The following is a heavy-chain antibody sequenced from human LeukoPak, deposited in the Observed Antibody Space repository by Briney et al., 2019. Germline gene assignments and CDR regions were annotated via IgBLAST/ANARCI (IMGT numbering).Heavy chain of an antibody. V-gene: IGHV4-34*01. D-gene: IGHD5-18*01. Sequence: PSETLSLTCAVYGGSFSDYSWNWIRQPPGKGLEWVGEINHFGCTNYNPSLRNRVTISGDTSNKQFSLKVNSVTAADTAVYHCARGYRAHQTFYSYHYFDYWGQGTLVTVSS. J-gene: IGHJ4*01. CDR2: INHFGCT. CDR1: GGSFSDYS. CDR3: ARGYRAHQTFYSYHYFDY.